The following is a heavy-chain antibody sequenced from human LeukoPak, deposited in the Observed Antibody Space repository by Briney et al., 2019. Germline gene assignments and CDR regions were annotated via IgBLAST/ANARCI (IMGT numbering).Heavy chain of an antibody. V-gene: IGHV3-23*01. J-gene: IGHJ4*02. CDR1: GFTFSSYA. Sequence: GGSLRLSCAASGFTFSSYAMSWVRQAPGKGLEWVSAISGSGGSTYYADSVRGRFTISRDRSKNTVYLQMNSLRAEDTAIYYCAKEVLRYLDWSDYWGQGTLVTVSS. CDR3: AKEVLRYLDWSDY. D-gene: IGHD3-9*01. CDR2: ISGSGGST.